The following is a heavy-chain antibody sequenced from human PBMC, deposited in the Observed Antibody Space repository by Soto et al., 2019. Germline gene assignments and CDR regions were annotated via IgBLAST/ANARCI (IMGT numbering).Heavy chain of an antibody. CDR2: LTWISGTK. J-gene: IGHJ3*02. CDR1: GFSFDHYA. Sequence: EVQLVESGGGLVQPGRSLRLSCAASGFSFDHYAMHWVRQAPGKGLEWVAGLTWISGTKDYGTSVKGRFSISRDNAQNALHLHMISLGPEGTAFYYCASYSEQVRPVGIRGASFDIWGQGTLVTVSS. V-gene: IGHV3-9*01. D-gene: IGHD2-2*01. CDR3: ASYSEQVRPVGIRGASFDI.